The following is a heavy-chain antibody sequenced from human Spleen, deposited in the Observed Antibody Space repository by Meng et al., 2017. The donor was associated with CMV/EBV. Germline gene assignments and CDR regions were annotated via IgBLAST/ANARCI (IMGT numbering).Heavy chain of an antibody. J-gene: IGHJ4*02. V-gene: IGHV4-4*02. CDR1: ITRRAW. CDR3: ARVAYLENGGYVCGGVFDS. Sequence: ITRRAWWSWVCVSPVKRLEWVGEGFLAGNTNCIPSLEGPDTMSVSTSKRRFSLKLSSVSAADTAVYYCARVAYLENGGYVCGGVFDSWGQGALVTVSS. D-gene: IGHD3-22*01. CDR2: GFLAGNT.